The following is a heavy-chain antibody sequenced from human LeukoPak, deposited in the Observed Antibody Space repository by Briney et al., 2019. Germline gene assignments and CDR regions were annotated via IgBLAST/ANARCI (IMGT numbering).Heavy chain of an antibody. CDR1: GGSISSYY. CDR3: ARGTMFPYYFDY. Sequence: SETLSLTCTVSGGSISSYYWSWIRQPPGKGLEWIGYIYYSGSTNYNPSLKSRVTISVDTSKNQFSLKLSSVTAADTAMYYCARGTMFPYYFDYWGQGTLVTVSS. CDR2: IYYSGST. V-gene: IGHV4-59*01. D-gene: IGHD3-10*02. J-gene: IGHJ4*02.